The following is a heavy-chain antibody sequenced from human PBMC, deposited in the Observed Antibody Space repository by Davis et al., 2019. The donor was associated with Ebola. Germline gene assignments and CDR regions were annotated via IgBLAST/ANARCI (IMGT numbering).Heavy chain of an antibody. V-gene: IGHV4-4*02. CDR1: GGSMSSNNW. Sequence: MPSETLSLTCAVSGGSMSSNNWWSWVRQSPAKGLEWIGEINHSGSTNYNPSLKSRVTISVDRSKNQFTLEVNSLTAADTAVYYCARGPSSSPSAIYYYYGMDVWGQGTTVTVSS. J-gene: IGHJ6*02. D-gene: IGHD6-6*01. CDR3: ARGPSSSPSAIYYYYGMDV. CDR2: INHSGST.